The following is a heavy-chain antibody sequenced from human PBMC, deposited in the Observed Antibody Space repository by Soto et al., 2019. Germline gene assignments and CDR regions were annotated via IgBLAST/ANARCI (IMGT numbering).Heavy chain of an antibody. CDR2: IYYSGST. CDR1: GGSISSYY. D-gene: IGHD6-19*01. J-gene: IGHJ4*02. V-gene: IGHV4-59*01. Sequence: SETLSLTCTVSGGSISSYYWSWIRQPPGKGLEWIGYIYYSGSTNYNPSLKSRVTISVDTSKNQFSLKLSSVTAADTAVYYCAGGWDSSGFYYWGQGTLVTVSS. CDR3: AGGWDSSGFYY.